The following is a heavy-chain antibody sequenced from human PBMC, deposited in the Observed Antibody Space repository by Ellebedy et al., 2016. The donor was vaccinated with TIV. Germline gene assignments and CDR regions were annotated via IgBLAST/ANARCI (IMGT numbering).Heavy chain of an antibody. D-gene: IGHD2-21*02. CDR2: IYSGGST. J-gene: IGHJ3*02. Sequence: GESLKISCAASGFTVSSNYMSWVRQAPGKGLEWVSVIYSGGSTFYADSVKGRFTISRDNSKNTLYLQMDSLGAEDTAVYYCAKGEVVTTIGAFDIWGQGTMVTVSS. CDR3: AKGEVVTTIGAFDI. CDR1: GFTVSSNY. V-gene: IGHV3-53*01.